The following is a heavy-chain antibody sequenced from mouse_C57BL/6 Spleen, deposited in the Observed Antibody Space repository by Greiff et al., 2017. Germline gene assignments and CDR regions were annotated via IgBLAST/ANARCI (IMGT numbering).Heavy chain of an antibody. J-gene: IGHJ2*01. CDR1: GYTFTEYT. Sequence: QVQLQQSGAELVKPGASVKLSCKASGYTFTEYTIHWVKQRSGQGLEWIGWFYPGSGSIKYNEKFKDKATLTADKSSSTVYMELSRLTAEDSAVYFCARHETLDGSSSWYVDYWGQGATLTGSS. CDR2: FYPGSGSI. V-gene: IGHV1-62-2*01. CDR3: ARHETLDGSSSWYVDY. D-gene: IGHD1-1*01.